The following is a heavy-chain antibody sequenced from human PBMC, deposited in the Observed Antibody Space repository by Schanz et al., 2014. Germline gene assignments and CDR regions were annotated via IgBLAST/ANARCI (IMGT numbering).Heavy chain of an antibody. J-gene: IGHJ4*02. CDR3: GRGRGFCDY. CDR2: IIPVVNIA. V-gene: IGHV1-69*02. D-gene: IGHD3-10*01. Sequence: QLQLVQSGAEVKKPGSSVKVSCKLSGGTFSSYTISWMRQAPGQGLEWMGKIIPVVNIATYAQRFQGRVSITTDTSTNTADMELSSLTSEDSGRHYCGRGRGFCDYWGQGTLVTVSS. CDR1: GGTFSSYT.